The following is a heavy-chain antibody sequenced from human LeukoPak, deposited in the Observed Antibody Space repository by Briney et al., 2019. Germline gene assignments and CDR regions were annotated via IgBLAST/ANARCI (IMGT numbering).Heavy chain of an antibody. V-gene: IGHV3-53*01. CDR2: IYSGGST. CDR1: GFTFSTFA. CDR3: ARAKPKNMVRGLIMRRESRYYFDY. D-gene: IGHD3-10*01. Sequence: PGVSLRLSCAASGFTFSTFAMSWVRQAPGKGLEWVSVIYSGGSTYYADSVKGRFTISRDNSKSTLYIQMNSLRAEDTAVYYCARAKPKNMVRGLIMRRESRYYFDYWGQGTLVTVSS. J-gene: IGHJ4*02.